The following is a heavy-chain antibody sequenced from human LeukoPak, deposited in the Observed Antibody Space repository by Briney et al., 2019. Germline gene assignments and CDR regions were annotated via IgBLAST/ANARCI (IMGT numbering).Heavy chain of an antibody. CDR1: GFTFSDYY. CDR3: ARSSSWYCLDY. V-gene: IGHV3-11*01. CDR2: ISSSASTT. J-gene: IGHJ4*02. D-gene: IGHD6-13*01. Sequence: GGSLRLSCAASGFTFSDYYMSWIRQAPGKGLEWVSYISSSASTTYYADSVKGRFTISRDNAKNSLYLQMNGLRAEDTAVYYCARSSSWYCLDYWGQGTLVTVSS.